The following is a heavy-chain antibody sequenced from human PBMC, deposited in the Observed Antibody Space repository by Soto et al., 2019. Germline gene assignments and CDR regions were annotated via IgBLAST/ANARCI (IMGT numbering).Heavy chain of an antibody. CDR1: GFTFSSYG. CDR2: ISYDGSNK. J-gene: IGHJ4*02. V-gene: IGHV3-30*18. CDR3: AKDSKSQAFDY. Sequence: GGSLRLSCAASGFTFSSYGMHWVRQAPGKGLEWVAVISYDGSNKYYADSVKGRFTISRDNSKNTLYLQMNSLRAEDMAVYYCAKDSKSQAFDYWGQGTLVTVSS.